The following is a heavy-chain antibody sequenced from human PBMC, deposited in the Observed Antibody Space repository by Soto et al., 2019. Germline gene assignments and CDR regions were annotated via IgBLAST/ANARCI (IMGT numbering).Heavy chain of an antibody. CDR1: GFTFRSYR. CDR3: ARLVEITFDFSYFYGMDV. V-gene: IGHV3-48*02. J-gene: IGHJ6*02. D-gene: IGHD3-9*01. CDR2: ISSSSSTI. Sequence: XVFLRLSFAASGFTFRSYRVNWVRQAPGKGLEWVSYISSSSSTIYYADSVKGRFTISRDNAKNSLYLQMNSLRDEDTAVYYCARLVEITFDFSYFYGMDVWGPGTTVTVSS.